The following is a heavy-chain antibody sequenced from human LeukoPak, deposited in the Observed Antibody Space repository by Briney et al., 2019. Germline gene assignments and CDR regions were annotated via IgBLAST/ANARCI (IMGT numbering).Heavy chain of an antibody. CDR2: ITGKTGYI. CDR1: GFTVAANY. Sequence: PGGSLRLSCSVSGFTVAANYMTWVRQAPGQGLEWVSSITGKTGYIFYADSVKGRFTISRDNAKNSLFLQMNSLRAEDTAVYYCARGPKLGIVDYWGQGTLVTVSS. J-gene: IGHJ4*02. CDR3: ARGPKLGIVDY. V-gene: IGHV3-21*01. D-gene: IGHD7-27*01.